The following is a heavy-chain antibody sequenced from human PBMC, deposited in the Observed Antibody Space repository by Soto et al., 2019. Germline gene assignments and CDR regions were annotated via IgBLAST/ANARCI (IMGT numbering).Heavy chain of an antibody. CDR2: IKSRPDGGTA. V-gene: IGHV3-15*01. J-gene: IGHJ2*01. CDR1: GFIFNNAW. CDR3: TTAAPRDWYFNL. Sequence: EVYLVESGGGLVEPGGSLRLSCAASGFIFNNAWMTWVRQAPGKGLEWVAHIKSRPDGGTADYAASVKGRFTISRDDSRYTLYLQMNSLRIEDTAVYYCTTAAPRDWYFNLWGRGTLVTVSS.